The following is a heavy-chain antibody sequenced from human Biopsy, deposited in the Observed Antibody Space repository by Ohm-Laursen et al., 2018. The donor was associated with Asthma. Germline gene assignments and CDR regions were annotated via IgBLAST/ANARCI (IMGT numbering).Heavy chain of an antibody. D-gene: IGHD3-3*01. CDR3: AKERYYDFWSGYPI. CDR2: MSFDGRQT. CDR1: GFTVSRDH. J-gene: IGHJ3*02. Sequence: RSLRLSCAASGFTVSRDHMFWVRQAPGKGLEWVAVMSFDGRQTYYADSVKGRFTISRDNSKNTLYLQMNSLRAEDTAVYYCAKERYYDFWSGYPIWGQGTMVTVSS. V-gene: IGHV3-30*18.